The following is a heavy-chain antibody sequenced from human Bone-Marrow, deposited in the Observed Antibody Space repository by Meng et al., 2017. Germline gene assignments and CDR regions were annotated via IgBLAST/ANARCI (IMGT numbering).Heavy chain of an antibody. Sequence: ASVKVSCKASGYTFTGYYMHWVRQAPGQGLEWMGWINPNSGGTNYAQKFQGRVTITTDESTSTVYMELTRLTSEDTAVYFCARKAGNCISTTCYSLDYWGQGTLVTVSS. D-gene: IGHD2-2*01. J-gene: IGHJ4*02. V-gene: IGHV1-2*02. CDR2: INPNSGGT. CDR1: GYTFTGYY. CDR3: ARKAGNCISTTCYSLDY.